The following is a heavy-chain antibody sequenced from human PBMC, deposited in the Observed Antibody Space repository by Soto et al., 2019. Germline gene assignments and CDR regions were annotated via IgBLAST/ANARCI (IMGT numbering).Heavy chain of an antibody. V-gene: IGHV4-30-2*01. CDR2: IYHSGST. CDR1: GGSISSGGYS. CDR3: ARVSDSSSWQTNFDY. D-gene: IGHD6-13*01. Sequence: SETLSLTCAVSGGSISSGGYSWSWIRQPPGKGLEWIGYIYHSGSTYYNPSLKSRVTISVDRSKNQFSLKLSSVTAADTAVYYCARVSDSSSWQTNFDYWGQGTLVTVSS. J-gene: IGHJ4*02.